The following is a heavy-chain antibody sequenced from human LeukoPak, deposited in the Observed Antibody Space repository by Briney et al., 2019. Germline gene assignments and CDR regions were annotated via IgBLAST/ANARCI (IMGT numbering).Heavy chain of an antibody. CDR3: ARSPLRRSDS. D-gene: IGHD1-14*01. V-gene: IGHV3-7*01. CDR1: GFTFSNYW. Sequence: GGALRLSCAASGFTFSNYWMSWVRQAPGKGLEWVADIKEDGSQKHYVDSVKGRFTISRDNAKSSLYLQMNNLRAEDTAVYYCARSPLRRSDSWGQGTLVIVSS. J-gene: IGHJ4*02. CDR2: IKEDGSQK.